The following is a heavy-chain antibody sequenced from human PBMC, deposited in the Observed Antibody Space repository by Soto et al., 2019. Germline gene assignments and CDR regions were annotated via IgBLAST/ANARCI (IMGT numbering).Heavy chain of an antibody. J-gene: IGHJ2*01. Sequence: EVQLLESGGGLVQPGGSLRLSRAASGFTFSSYAMYWVRQAPGKGLEWVSVISGSGGSTYYADSVKGRFTISRDNSKSTLYLQMNSLRAEDTAVYYCAKDESRRNRRYFDLWGRGTLVTVSS. CDR1: GFTFSSYA. V-gene: IGHV3-23*01. CDR3: AKDESRRNRRYFDL. D-gene: IGHD4-4*01. CDR2: ISGSGGST.